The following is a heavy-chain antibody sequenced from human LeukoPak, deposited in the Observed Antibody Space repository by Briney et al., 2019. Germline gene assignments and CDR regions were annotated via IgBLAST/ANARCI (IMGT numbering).Heavy chain of an antibody. CDR2: IDPSDSYT. V-gene: IGHV5-10-1*04. J-gene: IGHJ6*02. CDR1: AYSFTSYW. CDR3: ARSGYCSSTSCPQDYYYYGMDV. D-gene: IGHD2-2*01. Sequence: GESLKISCKGSAYSFTSYWISWVRQMPGKGLEWMGRIDPSDSYTNYSPSFQGQVTISADKSISTAYLQWSSLKASDTAMYYCARSGYCSSTSCPQDYYYYGMDVWGQGTTVTVSS.